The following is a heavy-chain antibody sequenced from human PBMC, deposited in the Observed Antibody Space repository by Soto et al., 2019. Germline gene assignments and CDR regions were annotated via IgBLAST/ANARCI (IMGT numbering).Heavy chain of an antibody. V-gene: IGHV4-31*03. D-gene: IGHD2-8*01. Sequence: TLSLTCTVSGGSVSSGGYYWSWIRQHPGTGLEWIGYIYYSGTTYFNPSLKSRASISLDTSKDEFSLKLTSVTAADTAVYYCARRAFSQGINGVCYKDGFWDYWGQGALVTVSS. J-gene: IGHJ4*02. CDR3: ARRAFSQGINGVCYKDGFWDY. CDR1: GGSVSSGGYY. CDR2: IYYSGTT.